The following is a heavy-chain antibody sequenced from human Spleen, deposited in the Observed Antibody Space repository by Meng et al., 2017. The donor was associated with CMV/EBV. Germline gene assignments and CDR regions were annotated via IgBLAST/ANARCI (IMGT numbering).Heavy chain of an antibody. CDR1: YSFTTST. D-gene: IGHD3-10*01. CDR3: ARDAGPMVRGASNWFDP. J-gene: IGHJ5*02. CDR2: INTNTGNP. Sequence: YSFTTSTMHWLRQDPGQGLEWMGWINTNTGNPTYAQGFTGRFVFSLDTSVSTAYLQISSLKADDTAVYYCARDAGPMVRGASNWFDPWGQGTLVTVSS. V-gene: IGHV7-4-1*02.